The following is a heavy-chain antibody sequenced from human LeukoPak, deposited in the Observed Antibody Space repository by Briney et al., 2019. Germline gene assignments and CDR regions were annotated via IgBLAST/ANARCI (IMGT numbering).Heavy chain of an antibody. D-gene: IGHD5-18*01. Sequence: GGSLRLSCAASGFTVSSNYMSWVRQAPGKGLEWVSVIYSGGSTYYADSVKGRFTISRDNSKNTLYLQMNSLRAEDTAVYYCARAESAMVKVRAFDIWGQGTMVTVSS. CDR2: IYSGGST. CDR3: ARAESAMVKVRAFDI. V-gene: IGHV3-66*01. J-gene: IGHJ3*02. CDR1: GFTVSSNY.